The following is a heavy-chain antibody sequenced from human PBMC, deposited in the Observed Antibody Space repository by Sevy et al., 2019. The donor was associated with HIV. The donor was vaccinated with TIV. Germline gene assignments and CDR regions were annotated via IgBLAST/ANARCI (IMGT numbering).Heavy chain of an antibody. D-gene: IGHD2-21*01. CDR2: IRSKDYGGTT. J-gene: IGHJ6*02. V-gene: IGHV3-49*03. Sequence: GGSLRLSCTTSGFTFGDFAMSWFRQAPGKGLEWVGFIRSKDYGGTTEDAESVKGRFKISRDDSKNTVSMQMNSLKTEGTAVYFCTRDGGGGNILASYYYYDMDVWGQGTTVTVSS. CDR3: TRDGGGGNILASYYYYDMDV. CDR1: GFTFGDFA.